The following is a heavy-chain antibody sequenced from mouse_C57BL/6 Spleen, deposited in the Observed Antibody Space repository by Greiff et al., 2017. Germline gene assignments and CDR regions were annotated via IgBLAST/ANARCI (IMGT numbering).Heavy chain of an antibody. CDR3: ARLLRSFDY. V-gene: IGHV1-26*01. Sequence: EVQLQQSGPELVKPGASVKISCKASGYTFTDYSMNWVKQSHGKSLEWIGDINPNNGGTSYNQKFKGKATLTVDKSSSTAYMELRSLTSEDSAVYYCARLLRSFDYWGQGTTLTVSS. D-gene: IGHD1-1*01. CDR2: INPNNGGT. J-gene: IGHJ2*01. CDR1: GYTFTDYS.